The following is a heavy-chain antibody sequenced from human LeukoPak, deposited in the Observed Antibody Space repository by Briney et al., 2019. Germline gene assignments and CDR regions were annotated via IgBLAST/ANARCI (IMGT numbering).Heavy chain of an antibody. CDR3: ARANVDYGDYGDAFDI. D-gene: IGHD4-17*01. CDR2: INPNSGGT. J-gene: IGHJ3*02. CDR1: GYTFTGSY. V-gene: IGHV1-2*02. Sequence: ASVKVSCKASGYTFTGSYMHWVRQAPGQGLEWMGWINPNSGGTNYAQKFQGRVTMTRDTSISTAYMELSRLRSDDTAVYYCARANVDYGDYGDAFDIWGQGTMVTVSS.